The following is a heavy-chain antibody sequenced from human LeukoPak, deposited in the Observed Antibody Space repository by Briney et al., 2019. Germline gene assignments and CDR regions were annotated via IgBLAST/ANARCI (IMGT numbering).Heavy chain of an antibody. Sequence: GGSLRLSCAASGFTFSDYYMSWIRQAPGKGLEWVSYISSSGSTIYYADSVKGRFTISRDNSKNTLYLQMNSLRAEDTAVYYCANFIAAAGNFDYWGQGTLVTVSS. V-gene: IGHV3-11*04. CDR3: ANFIAAAGNFDY. CDR2: ISSSGSTI. D-gene: IGHD6-13*01. J-gene: IGHJ4*02. CDR1: GFTFSDYY.